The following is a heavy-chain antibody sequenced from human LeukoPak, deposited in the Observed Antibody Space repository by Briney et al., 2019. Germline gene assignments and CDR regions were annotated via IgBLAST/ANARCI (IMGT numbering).Heavy chain of an antibody. Sequence: ASVKVSCKASGGTFSSYAISWVRQAPGQGLEWMGGIIPIFGTANYAQKFQGRVTITTDESTSTAYMELSSLRSEDTAVYYCARDFERAAAAWGQGTLVTVSS. CDR2: IIPIFGTA. CDR3: ARDFERAAAA. J-gene: IGHJ5*02. CDR1: GGTFSSYA. V-gene: IGHV1-69*05. D-gene: IGHD6-13*01.